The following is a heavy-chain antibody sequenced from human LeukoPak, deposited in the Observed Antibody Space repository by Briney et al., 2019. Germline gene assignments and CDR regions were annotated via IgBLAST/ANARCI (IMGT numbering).Heavy chain of an antibody. V-gene: IGHV3-33*01. J-gene: IGHJ4*02. CDR1: GFTFSSYG. Sequence: GGSLRLSCAAPGFTFSSYGMHWVRQAPGKGLEWVAVIWYDGSNKYYADSVKGRFTISRDNSKNTLYLQMNSLRAEDTAVYYCARGRYFDWLLLDYWGQGTLVTVSS. CDR3: ARGRYFDWLLLDY. D-gene: IGHD3-9*01. CDR2: IWYDGSNK.